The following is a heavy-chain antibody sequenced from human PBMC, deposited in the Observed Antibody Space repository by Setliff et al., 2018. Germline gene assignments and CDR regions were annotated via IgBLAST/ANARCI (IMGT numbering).Heavy chain of an antibody. CDR1: GGSMNFYY. Sequence: KASETLSLTCTVSGGSMNFYYWTWIRQPPGKGLEWIGSFSDSGIIDYSPSLKSRVSISLDTSQSQFSLKLNSMTSADAAVYYCVRWDRRSSWGFDYWGQGALVTVSS. CDR2: FSDSGII. D-gene: IGHD1-26*01. V-gene: IGHV4-59*01. CDR3: VRWDRRSSWGFDY. J-gene: IGHJ4*02.